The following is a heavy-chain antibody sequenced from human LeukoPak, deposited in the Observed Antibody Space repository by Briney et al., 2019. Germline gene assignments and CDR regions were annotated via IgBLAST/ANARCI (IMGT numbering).Heavy chain of an antibody. J-gene: IGHJ6*02. Sequence: SETLSLTCTVSGGSISSGDYYWSWIRQPPGKGLEWIGYIYYSGSTYYNPSLKSRVTISVDTSKNQFSLKLSSVTVADTAVYYCARSNYYDFWSGYGMDVWGQGTTVTVSS. V-gene: IGHV4-30-4*01. CDR2: IYYSGST. CDR1: GGSISSGDYY. D-gene: IGHD3-3*01. CDR3: ARSNYYDFWSGYGMDV.